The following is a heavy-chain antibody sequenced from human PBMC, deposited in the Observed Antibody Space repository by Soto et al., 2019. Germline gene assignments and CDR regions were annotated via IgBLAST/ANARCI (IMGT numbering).Heavy chain of an antibody. Sequence: PGGSLRLSCAASGFTFSSYWMSWVRQAPGKGLEWVANIKQDGSEKYYVDSVKGRFTISRDNAKNSLYLRMNSLRAEDTAVYYCARDPHKSVEDYWGQGTLVTVSS. V-gene: IGHV3-7*03. CDR3: ARDPHKSVEDY. D-gene: IGHD2-15*01. J-gene: IGHJ4*02. CDR1: GFTFSSYW. CDR2: IKQDGSEK.